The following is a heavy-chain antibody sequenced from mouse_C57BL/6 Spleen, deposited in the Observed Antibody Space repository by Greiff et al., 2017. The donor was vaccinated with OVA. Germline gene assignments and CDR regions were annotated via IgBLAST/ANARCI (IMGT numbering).Heavy chain of an antibody. Sequence: DVMLVESGGGLVKPGGSLKLSCAASGFTFSSYAMSWVRQTPEKRLEWVATISDGGSYTYYPDNVKGRFTISRDNAKNNLYLQMSHLKSEDTAMYYCARVAYGYYFDYWGQGTTLTVSS. CDR3: ARVAYGYYFDY. D-gene: IGHD1-1*01. V-gene: IGHV5-4*03. CDR1: GFTFSSYA. CDR2: ISDGGSYT. J-gene: IGHJ2*01.